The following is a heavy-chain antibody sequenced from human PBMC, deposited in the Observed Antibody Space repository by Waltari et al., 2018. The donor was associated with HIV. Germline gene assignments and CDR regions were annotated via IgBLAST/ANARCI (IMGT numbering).Heavy chain of an antibody. CDR3: ARRQQLTD. CDR2: IKEEGSEI. CDR1: GFTFSRPR. D-gene: IGHD6-13*01. Sequence: EVRLVDSGGGLVQPGGSVSLSCAASGFTFSRPRLTWVRQAAGKGLEWVANIKEEGSEIHYVVSVKGRFTISRDNAKNSLYLQMNSLRAEDTAVYYCARRQQLTDWGQGTLVTVSS. V-gene: IGHV3-7*01. J-gene: IGHJ4*02.